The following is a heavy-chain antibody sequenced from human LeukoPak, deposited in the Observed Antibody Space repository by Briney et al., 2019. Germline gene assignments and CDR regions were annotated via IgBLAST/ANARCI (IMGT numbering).Heavy chain of an antibody. V-gene: IGHV6-1*01. D-gene: IGHD3-22*01. J-gene: IGHJ4*02. CDR2: TYYKSKWYN. Sequence: SQTLSLTCAISGDSVSSHSAAWSWIRQSPSRGLEWLGRTYYKSKWYNDYAVSVKSRITINPDTSNNQFSLHLNSVTPEDTAVYSCGSGIADSSGYYYVDYWGQGTLVTVSS. CDR3: GSGIADSSGYYYVDY. CDR1: GDSVSSHSAA.